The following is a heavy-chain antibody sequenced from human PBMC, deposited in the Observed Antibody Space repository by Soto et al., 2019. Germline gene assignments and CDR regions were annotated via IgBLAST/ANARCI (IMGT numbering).Heavy chain of an antibody. CDR2: ISGSGGST. CDR3: AKDLITWGSFFKNDAFDI. CDR1: GFTFSSYA. V-gene: IGHV3-23*01. D-gene: IGHD3-16*01. J-gene: IGHJ3*02. Sequence: EVQLLESGGGLVQPGGSLRLSCAASGFTFSSYAMSWVRQAPGKGLEWVSAISGSGGSTYYADSVKGRFTISRDNSKNTLYLQMNSLRAEDTAVYYCAKDLITWGSFFKNDAFDIWGQGTLVTVS.